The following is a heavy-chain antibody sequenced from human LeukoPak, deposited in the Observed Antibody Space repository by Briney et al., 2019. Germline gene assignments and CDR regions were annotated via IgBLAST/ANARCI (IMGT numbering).Heavy chain of an antibody. CDR3: AREDRDGYNRDY. Sequence: PGGSLRLSCAASGFTFSSYVMHWVRQAPGKGLEWVAVISYDGSNKYYADSVKGRFTISRDNSKNTLYLQMNSLRAEDTAVYYCAREDRDGYNRDYWGQGTLVTVSS. CDR1: GFTFSSYV. CDR2: ISYDGSNK. D-gene: IGHD5-24*01. V-gene: IGHV3-30*01. J-gene: IGHJ4*02.